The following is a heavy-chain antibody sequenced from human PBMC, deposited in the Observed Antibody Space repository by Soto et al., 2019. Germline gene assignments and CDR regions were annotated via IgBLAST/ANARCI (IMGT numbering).Heavy chain of an antibody. D-gene: IGHD5-12*01. V-gene: IGHV1-24*01. J-gene: IGHJ6*02. Sequence: ASVKVSCKVSGYTLTGLSMHWVRQAPGKGLEWMGGFDPEDGETIYAQKFQGRVTMTEDTSKDTAYMELRSLRSEDTAVYYCATVSRDGYNNYYYYGMDVWGQGTTVTVSS. CDR3: ATVSRDGYNNYYYYGMDV. CDR2: FDPEDGET. CDR1: GYTLTGLS.